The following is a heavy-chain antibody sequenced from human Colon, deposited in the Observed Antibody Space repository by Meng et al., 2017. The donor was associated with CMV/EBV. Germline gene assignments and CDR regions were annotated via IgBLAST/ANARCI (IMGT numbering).Heavy chain of an antibody. J-gene: IGHJ4*02. CDR2: IYYSGST. CDR3: ARRATFYGSGKDY. V-gene: IGHV4-31*02. CDR1: GGSIRSGGYY. D-gene: IGHD3-10*01. Sequence: VSGGSIRSGGYYWSWIRQHPGKGLEWIGYIYYSGSTYYNPSLKSRVTISVDTSKNQFSLKLSSVTAADTAVYYCARRATFYGSGKDYWGQGTLVTVSS.